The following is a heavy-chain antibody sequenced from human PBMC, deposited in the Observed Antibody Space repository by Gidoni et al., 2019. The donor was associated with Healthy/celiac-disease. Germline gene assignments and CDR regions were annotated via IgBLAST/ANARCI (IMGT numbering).Heavy chain of an antibody. CDR3: AKDRRTLY. J-gene: IGHJ4*02. Sequence: EGQLVESGGGWVQPGGSMRLSGAASVFTFSSSAMSWVRQAPGKGLGCVSAISGSGCSTYYADSVKGRFTISRDNSKNTLSLQMNSLRSEDTAVYYCAKDRRTLYWGQGTLVTVSS. CDR1: VFTFSSSA. V-gene: IGHV3-23*04. CDR2: ISGSGCST.